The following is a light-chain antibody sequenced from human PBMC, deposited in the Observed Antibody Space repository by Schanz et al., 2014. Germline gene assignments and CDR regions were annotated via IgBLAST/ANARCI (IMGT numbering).Light chain of an antibody. Sequence: DIQMTQSPSSVSASVGDKVTITCRASQGISSWLAWYQQKPGKAPKLLIHAASSLQSGVPSRISGSGSGTEFTLTISSLQPDDFATYYCQQYNSSPYTFGQGTKLEIK. CDR1: QGISSW. V-gene: IGKV1D-16*01. J-gene: IGKJ2*01. CDR2: AAS. CDR3: QQYNSSPYT.